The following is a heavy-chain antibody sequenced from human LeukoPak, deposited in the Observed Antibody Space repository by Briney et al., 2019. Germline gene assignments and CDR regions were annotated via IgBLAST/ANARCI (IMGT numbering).Heavy chain of an antibody. D-gene: IGHD6-19*01. J-gene: IGHJ3*02. Sequence: ASVKVSCKASGYTFTGYYMHWVRQAPGQGLEWMGWINSNSGGTNYAQKFQGRVTMTRDMSTSTVYMELSSLRSEDTAVYYCARDFGRNIAVAGTGAFDIWGQETMVTVSS. CDR1: GYTFTGYY. CDR3: ARDFGRNIAVAGTGAFDI. V-gene: IGHV1-2*02. CDR2: INSNSGGT.